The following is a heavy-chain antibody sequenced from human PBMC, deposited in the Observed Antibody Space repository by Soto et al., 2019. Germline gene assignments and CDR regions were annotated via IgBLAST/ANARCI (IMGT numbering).Heavy chain of an antibody. V-gene: IGHV4-59*01. CDR3: ARDENIVVVPAAQNWFDP. CDR1: GGSISSYY. J-gene: IGHJ5*02. Sequence: SETLSLTCTVSGGSISSYYWSWIRQPPGKGLEWIGYIYYSGSTNYNPSLKSRVTISVDTSKNQFSLKLSSVTAADTAVYYCARDENIVVVPAAQNWFDPWGQGTLVTVSS. D-gene: IGHD2-2*01. CDR2: IYYSGST.